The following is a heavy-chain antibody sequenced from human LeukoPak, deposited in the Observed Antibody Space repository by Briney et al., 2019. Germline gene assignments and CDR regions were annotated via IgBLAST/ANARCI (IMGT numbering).Heavy chain of an antibody. CDR2: IYYSGST. Sequence: PSETLSLTCTVSGGSVSSGSYYWSWIRQPPGKGQEWIGYIYYSGSTNYNPSLKSRVTISVDTSKNQFSLKLSSVTAADTAVYYCARDGSPFWSGHNWFDPWGQGTLVTVSS. CDR1: GGSVSSGSYY. J-gene: IGHJ5*02. D-gene: IGHD3-3*01. V-gene: IGHV4-61*01. CDR3: ARDGSPFWSGHNWFDP.